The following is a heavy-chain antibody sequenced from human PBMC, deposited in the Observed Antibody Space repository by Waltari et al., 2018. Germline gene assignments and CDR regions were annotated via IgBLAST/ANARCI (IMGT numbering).Heavy chain of an antibody. Sequence: QVQLQQWGAGQLQPSETLSLTCAVYGVPFSGYYWGWIRQPPGTGLEWIGEVNHNGNHNRNPSLRRRLTMLIDTSKSRFALKLNSVTAADTGVYYCVRLEDCTGPGGNCYSADSFAMDVWGQGTMVTVSS. CDR2: VNHNGNH. V-gene: IGHV4-34*02. J-gene: IGHJ6*02. CDR3: VRLEDCTGPGGNCYSADSFAMDV. CDR1: GVPFSGYY. D-gene: IGHD2-15*01.